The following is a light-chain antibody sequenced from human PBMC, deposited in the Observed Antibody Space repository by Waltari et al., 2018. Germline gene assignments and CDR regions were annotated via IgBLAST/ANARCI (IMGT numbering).Light chain of an antibody. CDR3: GTWDSSLSGAV. Sequence: QTVLPPAPSGPAAPGHTVSLSLSVRISLLGTNYVSWYPPFPATAPKLHINEDSEQPSGMPGRFSVSKSGTSATLDIAGLQAGDEADYYCGTWDSSLSGAVFGGGTHLTVL. V-gene: IGLV1-51*02. J-gene: IGLJ7*01. CDR2: EDS. CDR1: ISLLGTNY.